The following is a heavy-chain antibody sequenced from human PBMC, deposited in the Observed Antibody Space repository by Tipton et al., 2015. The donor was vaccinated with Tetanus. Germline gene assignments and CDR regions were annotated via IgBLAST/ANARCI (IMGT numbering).Heavy chain of an antibody. V-gene: IGHV4-61*02. CDR3: ARDSRVLGPWFY. D-gene: IGHD3-16*01. CDR1: GDSLNSGHY. Sequence: TLSLTCAVSGDSLNSGHYWTWIRQAAGKGLEWIGRVYSTGTTDYSPSLKSRVTISVDTSKNQFSLKLGSVTAADTAVYYCARDSRVLGPWFYWGQGTLVTVSS. J-gene: IGHJ4*02. CDR2: VYSTGTT.